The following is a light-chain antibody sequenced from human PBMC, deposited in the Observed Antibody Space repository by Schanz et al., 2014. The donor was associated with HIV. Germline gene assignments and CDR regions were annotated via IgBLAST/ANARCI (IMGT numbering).Light chain of an antibody. CDR1: SSNFRSNA. CDR2: NTF. J-gene: IGLJ3*02. V-gene: IGLV1-44*01. Sequence: QSVLTQPPSASGTPGQRVTISCSGSSSNFRSNAVNWYQQLPGTAPRLVIYNTFHRPSGVPDRFYGSQSGTSASLAISGLQSEDESDFFCATWDDSLDGWVFGGGTKLTVL. CDR3: ATWDDSLDGWV.